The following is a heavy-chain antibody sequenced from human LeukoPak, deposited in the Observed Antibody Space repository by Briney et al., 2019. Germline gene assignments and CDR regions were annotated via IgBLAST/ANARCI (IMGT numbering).Heavy chain of an antibody. D-gene: IGHD2-21*02. CDR3: ARDLAYCGGDCYFPHYWYFDL. Sequence: PSETLSLTCAVYGGSFSGYYWSWIRQPPGKGLEWIGEINHSGSTNYNPSLKSRVTISVDTSKNQFSLKLSSVTAADTAVYYCARDLAYCGGDCYFPHYWYFDLWGRGTLVTVSS. J-gene: IGHJ2*01. CDR1: GGSFSGYY. CDR2: INHSGST. V-gene: IGHV4-34*01.